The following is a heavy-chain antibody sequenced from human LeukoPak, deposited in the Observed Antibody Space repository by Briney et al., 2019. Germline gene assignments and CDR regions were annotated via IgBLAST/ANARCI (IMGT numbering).Heavy chain of an antibody. CDR2: ISSSSSYI. CDR3: ASSIVVVPAAEYWFDP. D-gene: IGHD2-2*01. J-gene: IGHJ5*02. V-gene: IGHV3-21*01. CDR1: GFTFSSYS. Sequence: GGSLRLSCAASGFTFSSYSMNWVRQAPGKGLEWVSSISSSSSYIYYADSVKGRFTISRDNAKNSLYLQMNSLRAEDTAVYYCASSIVVVPAAEYWFDPWGPGNPGHRLL.